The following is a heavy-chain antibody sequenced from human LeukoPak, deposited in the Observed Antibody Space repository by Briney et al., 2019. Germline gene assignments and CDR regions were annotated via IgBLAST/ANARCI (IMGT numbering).Heavy chain of an antibody. J-gene: IGHJ4*02. D-gene: IGHD5-12*01. CDR1: GYTFTGYY. CDR3: ARDAGFRGSGYDGFDY. CDR2: INPNSGGT. Sequence: GASVKVSCKASGYTFTGYYMHWVRQAPGQGLEWMGWINPNSGGTNYAQKFQGRVTMTRDTSISTAYMELSRLRSDDTAVYYCARDAGFRGSGYDGFDYWGQGTLVTVSS. V-gene: IGHV1-2*02.